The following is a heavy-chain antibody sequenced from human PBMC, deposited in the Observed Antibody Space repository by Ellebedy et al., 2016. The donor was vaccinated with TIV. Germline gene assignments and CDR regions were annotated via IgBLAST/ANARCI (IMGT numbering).Heavy chain of an antibody. CDR2: INLVGSDT. J-gene: IGHJ6*02. Sequence: PGGSLRLSCAASGFTFSDHYMTWIRQAPGKGLEWVSYINLVGSDTKYAESVKGRFTMYRDNAKDSLYLQMSSLRAEDTAVYYCAIGHFGLDVWGQGTTVTVSS. CDR1: GFTFSDHY. V-gene: IGHV3-11*06. CDR3: AIGHFGLDV.